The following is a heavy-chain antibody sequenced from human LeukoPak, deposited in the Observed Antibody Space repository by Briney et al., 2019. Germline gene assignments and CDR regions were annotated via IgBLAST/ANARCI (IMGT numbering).Heavy chain of an antibody. J-gene: IGHJ4*02. CDR3: ARAFMITFGGVIVIGY. CDR1: GYTFTSYD. D-gene: IGHD3-16*02. CDR2: MNPNSGNT. V-gene: IGHV1-8*01. Sequence: ASVKVSCKASGYTFTSYDINWVRQATGQGLEWMGWMNPNSGNTGYAQKFQGRVTMTRNTSISTAYMELSSLRSEDTAVYYCARAFMITFGGVIVIGYWGQGTLVTVSS.